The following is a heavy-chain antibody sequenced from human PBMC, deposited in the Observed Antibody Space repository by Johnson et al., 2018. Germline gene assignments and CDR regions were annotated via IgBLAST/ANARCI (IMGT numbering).Heavy chain of an antibody. CDR2: IGFSDSTI. D-gene: IGHD2-21*01. V-gene: IGHV3-11*04. CDR3: ARRLPYYGMDV. Sequence: QVQLQESGGGLVKPGGSLRLSCAASGFTFSDYYMTWIRQAPGKGLEWVSYIGFSDSTIYYVEPVKGRFTISRDNAKNSLYPQMNSLRAGDTAVYYCARRLPYYGMDVWGQGTTVTVSS. J-gene: IGHJ6*02. CDR1: GFTFSDYY.